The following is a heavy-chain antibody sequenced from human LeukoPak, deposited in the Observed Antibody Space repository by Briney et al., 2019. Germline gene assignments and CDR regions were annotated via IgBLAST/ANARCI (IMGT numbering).Heavy chain of an antibody. D-gene: IGHD3-16*01. V-gene: IGHV1-8*01. Sequence: ASVKVSCKASRYTFTTYDINWVRQAPGQGLEWMGWMNPNSGKTDYAQKFQGRITMTRNTSINTAYMELSSLRSEDTAVYYCARDWGSKTALDYWGQGTLVTVSS. CDR3: ARDWGSKTALDY. CDR2: MNPNSGKT. CDR1: RYTFTTYD. J-gene: IGHJ4*02.